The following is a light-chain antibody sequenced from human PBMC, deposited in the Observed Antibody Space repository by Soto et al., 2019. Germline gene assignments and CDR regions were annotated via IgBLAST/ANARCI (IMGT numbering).Light chain of an antibody. J-gene: IGLJ1*01. CDR2: YNN. CDR1: GSNIGSNS. CDR3: AAWDASLSACV. Sequence: QPILTQPPSASGNAGQVITISCSGGGSNIGSNSVYWYQHLPRMAPKLLIYYNNQRPSGVPDRFSGSRSGTSASLAIVGLRSEDEAVYYCAAWDASLSACVFGNGTKVT. V-gene: IGLV1-47*02.